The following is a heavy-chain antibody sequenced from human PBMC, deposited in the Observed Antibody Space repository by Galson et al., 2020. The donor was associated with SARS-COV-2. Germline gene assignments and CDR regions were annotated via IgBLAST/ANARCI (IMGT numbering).Heavy chain of an antibody. J-gene: IGHJ3*02. CDR1: GYSISSSNW. CDR3: ARTGGLGSYYWPSGAFDI. V-gene: IGHV4-28*01. Sequence: ASETLSLTCAVSGYSISSSNWWGWIRQPPGKGLGWIGYIYYSGSTYYNPSLKSRVTMSVDTSKNQFSLKLSSVTAVDTAVYYCARTGGLGSYYWPSGAFDIWGQGTMVTVSS. D-gene: IGHD3-10*01. CDR2: IYYSGST.